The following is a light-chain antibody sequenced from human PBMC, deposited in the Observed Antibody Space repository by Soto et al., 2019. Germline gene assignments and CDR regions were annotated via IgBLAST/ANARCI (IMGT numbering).Light chain of an antibody. Sequence: MQMSQSRYSLSASVGDRVTITCQASQDISNYLNWYQQKPGKAPKLLIYDASNLQTGVPPRFSGSGSGTDFTLTITSLETEAFPVYFCQRRYTRPRVTIGQGTRLEIK. CDR3: QRRYTRPRVT. CDR1: QDISNY. V-gene: IGKV1-33*01. CDR2: DAS. J-gene: IGKJ5*01.